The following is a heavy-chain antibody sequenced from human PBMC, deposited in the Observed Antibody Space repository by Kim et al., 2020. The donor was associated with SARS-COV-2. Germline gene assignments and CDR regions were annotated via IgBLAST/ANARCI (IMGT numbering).Heavy chain of an antibody. CDR3: ARVPAGSSVVGNYGMDV. V-gene: IGHV3-74*01. CDR2: IHSDGSST. Sequence: GGSLRLSCAASGFTFSSYWMHWVRQAPGKGLVWVSRIHSDGSSTSYADYVKGRFTISRDNAKNTLYLQMNSLRAEDTGVYYCARVPAGSSVVGNYGMDVWGQGTTVTVSS. CDR1: GFTFSSYW. D-gene: IGHD6-19*01. J-gene: IGHJ6*02.